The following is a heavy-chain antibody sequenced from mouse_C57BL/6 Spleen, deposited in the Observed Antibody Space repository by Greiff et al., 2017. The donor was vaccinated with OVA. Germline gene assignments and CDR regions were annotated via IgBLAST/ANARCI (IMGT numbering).Heavy chain of an antibody. CDR1: GFTFSDFY. V-gene: IGHV7-1*01. Sequence: EVKLMESGGGLVQSGRSLRLSCATSGFTFSDFYMAWVRQAPGKGLEWIAASRNKANDYTTEYSASVKGRFIVSRDTSQSILYLQMNALRAEDTAIYYCARDKTMDYWGQGTSVTVSS. CDR3: ARDKTMDY. CDR2: SRNKANDYTT. J-gene: IGHJ4*01.